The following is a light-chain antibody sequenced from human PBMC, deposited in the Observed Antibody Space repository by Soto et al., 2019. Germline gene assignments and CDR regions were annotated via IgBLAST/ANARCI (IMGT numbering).Light chain of an antibody. Sequence: EIVMTQSPATLSVSPGERATLSCRASQSVSSNLAWYQQKPGQAPRFLIYGASTRTTGIPARFSSSGSGTKFTLTISSLQSQDFAVDYCRQYNNWPPWTFGQGTKVEIK. CDR1: QSVSSN. CDR2: GAS. J-gene: IGKJ1*01. V-gene: IGKV3-15*01. CDR3: RQYNNWPPWT.